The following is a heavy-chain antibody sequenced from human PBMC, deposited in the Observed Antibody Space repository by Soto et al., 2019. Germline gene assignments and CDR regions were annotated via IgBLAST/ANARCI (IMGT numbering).Heavy chain of an antibody. CDR3: ARESEDLTSNFDY. V-gene: IGHV3-21*06. Sequence: EVQLVESGGGLVKPGGSLRLSCAASGVTFTRYSMNWVRQAPGKGLEWVSSISSTTNYIYYGDSMKGRLTISRDNAKNSLYLEMNSLRAEDTAVYYCARESEDLTSNFDYWVQGTLVTVSS. CDR1: GVTFTRYS. CDR2: ISSTTNYI. J-gene: IGHJ4*02.